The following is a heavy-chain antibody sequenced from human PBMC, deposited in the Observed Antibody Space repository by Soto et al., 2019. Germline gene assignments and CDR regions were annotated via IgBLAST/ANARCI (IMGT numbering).Heavy chain of an antibody. CDR3: ARHPDSSSWYEVQLHYYYYGMDV. CDR1: GGTFSSYA. V-gene: IGHV1-69*06. D-gene: IGHD6-13*01. Sequence: QVQLVQSGAEVKKPGSSVKVSCKASGGTFSSYAISWVRQAPGQGLEWMGGIIPIFGTANYAQKFQGRVTISADKSTSTAYMELSSLRSEDTAVYYCARHPDSSSWYEVQLHYYYYGMDVWGQGTTVTVSS. J-gene: IGHJ6*02. CDR2: IIPIFGTA.